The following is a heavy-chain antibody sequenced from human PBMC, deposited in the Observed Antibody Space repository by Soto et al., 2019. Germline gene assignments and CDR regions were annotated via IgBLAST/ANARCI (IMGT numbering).Heavy chain of an antibody. V-gene: IGHV3-23*01. Sequence: EVQLLESGGGLVQPGGSLRLSCAASGFTFSSFAMSWVRQAPGKGLEWVSGISGSGANTFNADSVKGRFTISRDISKNTLYLQMNSLRAEDTAVYYCTRVGRDGYNWYYYYGMDVWGQGTTVTVSS. CDR2: ISGSGANT. CDR1: GFTFSSFA. J-gene: IGHJ6*02. CDR3: TRVGRDGYNWYYYYGMDV. D-gene: IGHD5-12*01.